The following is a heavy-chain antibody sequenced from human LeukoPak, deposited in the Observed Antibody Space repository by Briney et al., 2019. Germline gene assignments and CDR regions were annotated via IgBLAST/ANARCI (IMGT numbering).Heavy chain of an antibody. J-gene: IGHJ3*02. CDR1: GYSFTNYW. CDR2: IYPGDSVT. V-gene: IGHV5-51*01. CDR3: ARSRLRGSLSGFDI. Sequence: GESLKISCKGSGYSFTNYWIGWVRQMPEKDLEWMGIIYPGDSVTRYSPSFQGQVTISADKSISTAYLQWSSLKASDTAMYYCARSRLRGSLSGFDIWGQGTLVTVSS. D-gene: IGHD1-26*01.